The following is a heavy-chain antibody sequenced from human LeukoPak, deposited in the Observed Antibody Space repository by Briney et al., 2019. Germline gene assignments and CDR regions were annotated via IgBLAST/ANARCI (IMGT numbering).Heavy chain of an antibody. D-gene: IGHD6-13*01. CDR3: ARAFSSSCYENFQH. CDR2: IYSSGST. Sequence: PSETLSLTCNVSGGSISNYYWSWIRQPAGKGLEWIGRIYSSGSTNYKSSLKSRVTMSIDTSKNQFSLKLTSVTAADTAVYYCARAFSSSCYENFQHWGQGTLVTVSS. V-gene: IGHV4-4*07. J-gene: IGHJ1*01. CDR1: GGSISNYY.